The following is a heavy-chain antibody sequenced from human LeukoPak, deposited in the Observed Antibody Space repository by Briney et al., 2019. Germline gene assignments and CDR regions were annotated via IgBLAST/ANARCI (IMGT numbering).Heavy chain of an antibody. J-gene: IGHJ6*02. CDR2: IYSGGST. CDR3: ARSYSNHLFGMDV. D-gene: IGHD4-11*01. CDR1: GFTVSSYY. V-gene: IGHV3-66*01. Sequence: GGSLRLSCAASGFTVSSYYMTWVRHAPGKGLEWVSVIYSGGSTYYADSVKGRVAISRDNSKNTVFLQMNSVRAEDTAVYYCARSYSNHLFGMDVWGQGTAVTVSS.